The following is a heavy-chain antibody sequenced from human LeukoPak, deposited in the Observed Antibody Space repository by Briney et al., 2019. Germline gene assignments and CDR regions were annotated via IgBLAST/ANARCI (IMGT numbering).Heavy chain of an antibody. CDR2: ISGSGGST. J-gene: IGHJ6*03. CDR3: AKNGDRGACCSGGTCYPYYYHYMDV. D-gene: IGHD2-15*01. Sequence: GGSLRLSCAASGFTFSSYSMNWVRQAPGKGLEWVSAISGSGGSTYYADSVKGRFTISRDNSKNTLYLQMNSLRAEDTAVYYCAKNGDRGACCSGGTCYPYYYHYMDVWGKGTTVTISS. V-gene: IGHV3-23*01. CDR1: GFTFSSYS.